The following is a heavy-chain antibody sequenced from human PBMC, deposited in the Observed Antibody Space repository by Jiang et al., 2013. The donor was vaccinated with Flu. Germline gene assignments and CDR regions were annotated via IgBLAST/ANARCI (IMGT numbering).Heavy chain of an antibody. CDR3: ARHTYYSDSIGYHPFDY. J-gene: IGHJ4*02. V-gene: IGHV4-59*08. D-gene: IGHD3-22*01. Sequence: GLVKPSETLSLTCTVSGGSISSYYWSWIRQPPGKGLEWIGYIYYSGGTNYNPSLKSRVTISVDTSKNQFSLRLSSVTATDTAVYFCARHTYYSDSIGYHPFDYWGQGTLVTVSS. CDR1: GGSISSYY. CDR2: IYYSGGT.